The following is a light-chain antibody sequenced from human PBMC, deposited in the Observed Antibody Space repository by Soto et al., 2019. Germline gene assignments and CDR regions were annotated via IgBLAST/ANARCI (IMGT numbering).Light chain of an antibody. CDR2: DAS. Sequence: DIQMTQSPSTLSASVGDRVTITCRASQSISSWLAWYQQKPGKAPKLLIYDASSLESGVPSRFSGSGSGTEFTLTISSLQPDDFATSYCQQYNSYLSTFGQGTKLEIK. CDR1: QSISSW. V-gene: IGKV1-5*01. CDR3: QQYNSYLST. J-gene: IGKJ2*01.